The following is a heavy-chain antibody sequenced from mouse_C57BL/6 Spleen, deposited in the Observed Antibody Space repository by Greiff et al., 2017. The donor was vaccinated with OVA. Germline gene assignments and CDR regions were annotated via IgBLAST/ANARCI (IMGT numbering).Heavy chain of an antibody. Sequence: EVQLQQSGPELVKPGASVKISCKASGYTFTDYYMNWVKQSHGKSLEWIGDINPNNGGTSYNQKFKGKATLTVDKSSSTAYKELRSLTSEDSAVYYCARTRYGTPDVWGTGTTVTVSS. CDR2: INPNNGGT. J-gene: IGHJ1*03. V-gene: IGHV1-26*01. CDR1: GYTFTDYY. CDR3: ARTRYGTPDV. D-gene: IGHD2-1*01.